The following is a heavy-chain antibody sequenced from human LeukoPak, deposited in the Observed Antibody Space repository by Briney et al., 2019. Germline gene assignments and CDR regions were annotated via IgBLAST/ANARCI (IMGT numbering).Heavy chain of an antibody. CDR3: AKDILAAAVGYGMDV. V-gene: IGHV3-7*03. CDR2: IKQDGREI. D-gene: IGHD6-13*01. J-gene: IGHJ6*02. Sequence: GGSLRLSCAASGFTFNTYWMSWFRQAPGKGLEWVANIKQDGREIHYVDSVKGRFTISRDNAKNSLYLQMNSLRAEDTALYYCAKDILAAAVGYGMDVWGQGTTVTVSS. CDR1: GFTFNTYW.